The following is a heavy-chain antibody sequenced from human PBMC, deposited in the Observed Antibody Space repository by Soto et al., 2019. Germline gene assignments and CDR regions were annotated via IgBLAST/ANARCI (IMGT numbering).Heavy chain of an antibody. CDR1: GESITSSNW. CDR3: ARDLGTGTDY. Sequence: QVQLQESAPGLVKPSGTLSLTCAVSGESITSSNWWSWVRQAPGKGLEWIGEIYQSGATTYNPSLKSRATISVDPSNHHFSLKKTSVTAADTAVYFCARDLGTGTDYWGRGTLVTVAS. CDR2: IYQSGAT. J-gene: IGHJ4*02. V-gene: IGHV4-4*02.